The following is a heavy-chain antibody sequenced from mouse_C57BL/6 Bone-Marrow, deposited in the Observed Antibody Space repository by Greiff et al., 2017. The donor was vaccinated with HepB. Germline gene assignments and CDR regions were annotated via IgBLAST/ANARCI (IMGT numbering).Heavy chain of an antibody. CDR3: AGAGYRRPCFDY. CDR2: IRLKSDNYAT. CDR1: GFTFSNYC. V-gene: IGHV6-3*01. J-gene: IGHJ2*01. Sequence: EVKLVESGGGLVQPGGSLKLSCVASGFTFSNYCMNWVRQSPEKGLEWVAQIRLKSDNYATHYAESVKGRFTISRDGSKRSVYLKMNNLRAEDTDIYYCAGAGYRRPCFDYWGQGTTLTVSS.